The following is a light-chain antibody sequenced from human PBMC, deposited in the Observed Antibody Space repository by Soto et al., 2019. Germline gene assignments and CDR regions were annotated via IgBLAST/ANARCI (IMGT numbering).Light chain of an antibody. Sequence: DIQMTQSPTSLSASVGDRVTITCRASQGIRNFVAWYQQKPGQPPKLLIYAASTLQSGVPSRFSGSVSGTDFTLTINSLQPEDVATYSCQKYSSVPVFGPGTKVEI. CDR1: QGIRNF. CDR2: AAS. J-gene: IGKJ3*01. V-gene: IGKV1-27*01. CDR3: QKYSSVPV.